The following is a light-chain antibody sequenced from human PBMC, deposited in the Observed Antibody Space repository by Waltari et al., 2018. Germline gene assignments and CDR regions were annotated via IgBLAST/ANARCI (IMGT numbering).Light chain of an antibody. CDR2: DAP. CDR1: QSVGRS. V-gene: IGKV3-20*01. Sequence: EIVLTQSPGTLSLSPGESATLACRASQSVGRSLAWYQQKPGQAPRLLIYDAPRRATGIPDRFSGSGSGTDFSLTISTLEPEDFAVYYCQHYVRLPATFGQGTKVEI. J-gene: IGKJ1*01. CDR3: QHYVRLPAT.